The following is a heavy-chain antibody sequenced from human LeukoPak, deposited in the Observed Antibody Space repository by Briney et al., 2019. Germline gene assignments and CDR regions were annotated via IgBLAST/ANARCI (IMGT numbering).Heavy chain of an antibody. CDR2: ISYDGSNK. J-gene: IGHJ4*02. CDR3: ARDQLAYSGYDTLFDY. D-gene: IGHD5-12*01. Sequence: GGSLRLSCAASGFTFNSYAIHWVRQAPGKGLEWVAVISYDGSNKYYADSVKGRFTISRDNSKNTLYLQLNSLRAEDTAVYYCARDQLAYSGYDTLFDYWGQGTLVTVSS. V-gene: IGHV3-30*04. CDR1: GFTFNSYA.